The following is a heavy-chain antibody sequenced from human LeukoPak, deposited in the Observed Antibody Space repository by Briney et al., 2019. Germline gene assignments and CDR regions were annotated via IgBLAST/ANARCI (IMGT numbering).Heavy chain of an antibody. CDR2: IYPGDSDT. Sequence: GEALKIPRKGSGYRLPPYWIGRVRQMPGKGLEGMGIIYPGDSDTRYSQSFPGQVTISADKSISTAYLQWSSLKASDTAMYYCARRFDTSGYFQNWGQGTLVTVSS. J-gene: IGHJ1*01. CDR3: ARRFDTSGYFQN. D-gene: IGHD3-22*01. V-gene: IGHV5-51*01. CDR1: GYRLPPYW.